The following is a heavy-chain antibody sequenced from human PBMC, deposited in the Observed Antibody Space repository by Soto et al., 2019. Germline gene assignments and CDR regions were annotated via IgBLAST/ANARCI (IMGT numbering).Heavy chain of an antibody. D-gene: IGHD6-19*01. V-gene: IGHV4-59*01. CDR3: ARDVYSSGWISGMDV. J-gene: IGHJ6*02. CDR1: GGSISSYY. CDR2: IYYSGST. Sequence: SETLSLTCTVSGGSISSYYWSWIRQPPGKGLEWIGYIYYSGSTNYNPPLKSRVTISVDTSKNQFSLKLSSVTAADTAVYYCARDVYSSGWISGMDVWGQGTTVTVSS.